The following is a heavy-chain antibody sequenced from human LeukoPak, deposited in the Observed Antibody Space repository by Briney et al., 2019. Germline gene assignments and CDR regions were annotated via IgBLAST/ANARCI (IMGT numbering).Heavy chain of an antibody. V-gene: IGHV1-8*01. J-gene: IGHJ6*03. CDR1: GYAFTSYD. Sequence: ASVKVSCKASGYAFTSYDINWVRQATGQGLEWMGWMNPNSGNTGYAQKFQGRVTMTRNTSISTAYMELSSLRSEDTAVYYCARSLGLGSYYLLYYYYYYMDVWGKGTTVTVSS. CDR2: MNPNSGNT. D-gene: IGHD3-10*01. CDR3: ARSLGLGSYYLLYYYYYYMDV.